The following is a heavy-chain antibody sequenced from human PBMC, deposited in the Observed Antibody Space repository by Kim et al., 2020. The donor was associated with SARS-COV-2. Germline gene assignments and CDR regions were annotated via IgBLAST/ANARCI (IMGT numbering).Heavy chain of an antibody. J-gene: IGHJ3*02. V-gene: IGHV4-39*02. CDR3: ARVDTRDGFDI. Sequence: NYNNPSLKSRVTISVDTTKNHFSLNLRSGTAADTAVYYCARVDTRDGFDIWGQGTVVTVSS. D-gene: IGHD5-18*01. CDR2: N.